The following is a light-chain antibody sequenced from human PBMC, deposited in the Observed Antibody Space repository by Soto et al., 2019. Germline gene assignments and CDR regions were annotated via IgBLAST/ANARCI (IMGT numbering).Light chain of an antibody. Sequence: EIVMTQSPATLSVSPGERVTLSCRASQSISINLAWYQRKPDQSPRLLFSGASTRATGVPVRFSGSGSGTEFTLSISSLQSEDFAVYFCQQHNNWPPTFGQGTKVEI. CDR1: QSISIN. CDR3: QQHNNWPPT. J-gene: IGKJ1*01. CDR2: GAS. V-gene: IGKV3-15*01.